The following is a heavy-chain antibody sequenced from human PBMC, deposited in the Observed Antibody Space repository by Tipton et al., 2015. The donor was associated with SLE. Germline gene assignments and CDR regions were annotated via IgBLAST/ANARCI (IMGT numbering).Heavy chain of an antibody. Sequence: SLRLSCAASGFTFSSYWMSWVRQAPGKGLEWVANIKQDGSEKYYVDSVKGRFTISRDNSKNTLYLQMNSLRAEDTAVYYRAKDSPVWSGLEGFYFDYWGQGTLVTVSS. D-gene: IGHD3-10*02. CDR2: IKQDGSEK. CDR1: GFTFSSYW. V-gene: IGHV3-7*01. CDR3: AKDSPVWSGLEGFYFDY. J-gene: IGHJ4*02.